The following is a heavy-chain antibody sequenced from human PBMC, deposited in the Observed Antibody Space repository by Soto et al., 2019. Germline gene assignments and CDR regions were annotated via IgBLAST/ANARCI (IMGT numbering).Heavy chain of an antibody. Sequence: EVQLLESGGGLVQPGGSLRLSCAASGFTFSSYAMSWVRQAPGKGLEWVSAISGSGGSTYYADSVKGRFTISRDNSKNTLYLQMNSLRAEDTDVYYCAKGLGYCSGGSCASYYYYYMDVWGKGTTVTGSS. CDR3: AKGLGYCSGGSCASYYYYYMDV. J-gene: IGHJ6*03. CDR1: GFTFSSYA. CDR2: ISGSGGST. V-gene: IGHV3-23*01. D-gene: IGHD2-15*01.